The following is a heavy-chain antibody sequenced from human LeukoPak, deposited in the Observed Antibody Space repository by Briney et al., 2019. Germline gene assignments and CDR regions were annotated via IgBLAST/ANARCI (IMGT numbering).Heavy chain of an antibody. Sequence: WETLSLTCTVSGGSISSYYWSWIRQPPGKGLEWIGYIYYSGSTNYNPSLKSRVTISVDTSKNQFSLKLSSVTAADTAVYYCARDPHCSSTSCYTAAFDIWGQGTMVTVSS. CDR1: GGSISSYY. CDR2: IYYSGST. V-gene: IGHV4-59*01. CDR3: ARDPHCSSTSCYTAAFDI. J-gene: IGHJ3*02. D-gene: IGHD2-2*02.